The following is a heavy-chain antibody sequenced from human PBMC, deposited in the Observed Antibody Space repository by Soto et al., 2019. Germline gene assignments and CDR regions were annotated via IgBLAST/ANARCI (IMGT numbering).Heavy chain of an antibody. Sequence: QGHLVQSGAEAKKPGASVKVSCKCSGYTFTSYGITWVRQAPGQGLEWMGWISAHNGNTDYAQKLQGRVTVTRDTSTSTAYMELRSLRSDDTAVYYCARGRYGDYWGQGALVTVSS. CDR1: GYTFTSYG. D-gene: IGHD1-1*01. CDR2: ISAHNGNT. V-gene: IGHV1-18*01. J-gene: IGHJ4*02. CDR3: ARGRYGDY.